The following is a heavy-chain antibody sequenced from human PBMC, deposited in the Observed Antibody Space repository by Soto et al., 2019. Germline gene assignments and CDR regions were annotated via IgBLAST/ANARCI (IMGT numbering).Heavy chain of an antibody. CDR1: GFTFTSSA. Sequence: SVKVSCKASGFTFTSSAVQWVRQARGQRLEWIGWIVVGSGNTNYAQKFQERVTITRDMSTSTAYMQPSSLRSEDTAVYYCARDTAFISSGLFNPWGQGTLVTVPQ. CDR2: IVVGSGNT. J-gene: IGHJ5*02. D-gene: IGHD3-22*01. CDR3: ARDTAFISSGLFNP. V-gene: IGHV1-58*01.